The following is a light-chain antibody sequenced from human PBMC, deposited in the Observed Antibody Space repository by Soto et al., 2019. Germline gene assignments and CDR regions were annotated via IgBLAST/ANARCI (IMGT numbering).Light chain of an antibody. V-gene: IGLV3-21*04. CDR3: QVWDSSSDHVV. CDR1: NIGSKS. Sequence: SYELTQPPSVSVAPVKTARITCGGNNIGSKSVHWYQQKPGKAPVLVIYYDSDRPSGIPERFSGSNSGNTATLTISRVEAGDEADYYCQVWDSSSDHVVFGGGTKLTVL. J-gene: IGLJ2*01. CDR2: YDS.